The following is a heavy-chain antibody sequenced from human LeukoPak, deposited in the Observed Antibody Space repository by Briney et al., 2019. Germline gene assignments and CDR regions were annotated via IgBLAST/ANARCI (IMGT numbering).Heavy chain of an antibody. CDR3: ARDAPGNTALDY. J-gene: IGHJ4*02. Sequence: GGSLRLSCAASGFTFISYWMHWVRQPPGKGLGWVSRINGYGSSTDFADSVKGRFTISRDNAKNTLYLQMNSLRAEDTAVYYCARDAPGNTALDYWGQGTLVTVSS. D-gene: IGHD5-18*01. CDR1: GFTFISYW. CDR2: INGYGSST. V-gene: IGHV3-74*01.